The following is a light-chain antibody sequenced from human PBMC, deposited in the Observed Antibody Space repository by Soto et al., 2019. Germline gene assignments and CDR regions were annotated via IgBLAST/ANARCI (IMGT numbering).Light chain of an antibody. J-gene: IGKJ4*01. CDR2: ATS. Sequence: DIQMTQSPSSLSASAGDRVTITCRASQGISHYLAWYQQKPGKVPKLLIYATSTLQSGVPSRFSGSGSGTDFTLTISSLQPEDVATYYCQKYDSAPLTFGGGTKVEIK. CDR1: QGISHY. V-gene: IGKV1-27*01. CDR3: QKYDSAPLT.